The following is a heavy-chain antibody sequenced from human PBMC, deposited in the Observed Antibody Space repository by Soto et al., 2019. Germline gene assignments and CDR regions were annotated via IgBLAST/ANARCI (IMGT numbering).Heavy chain of an antibody. CDR3: MFDPFGAYDILTGPFDY. CDR1: GFTFSNAW. J-gene: IGHJ4*02. V-gene: IGHV3-15*07. Sequence: GGSLRLSCAASGFTFSNAWMNWVRQAPGKGLEWVGRIKSKTDGGTTDYAAPVKGRSTISRDDSKNTLYLQMNSLKTEDTAVYYCMFDPFGAYDILTGPFDYWGQGTLVTVSS. CDR2: IKSKTDGGTT. D-gene: IGHD3-9*01.